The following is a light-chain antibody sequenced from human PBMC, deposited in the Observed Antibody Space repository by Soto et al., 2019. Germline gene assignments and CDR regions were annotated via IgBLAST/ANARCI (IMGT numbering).Light chain of an antibody. CDR1: QGISNW. CDR2: AAS. J-gene: IGKJ4*01. Sequence: DIPMTQSPSFVSASVGDRVAITCRASQGISNWLAWYQQKPGKAPKPLIYAASNLHTGVPSRFSGSGSGTDFTLTINNLQPEDFATYYCQQANTFPLTFGGGTKVEIK. V-gene: IGKV1-12*01. CDR3: QQANTFPLT.